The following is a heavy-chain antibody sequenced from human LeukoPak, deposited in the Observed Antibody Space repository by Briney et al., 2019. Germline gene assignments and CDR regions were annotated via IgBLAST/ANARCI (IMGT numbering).Heavy chain of an antibody. CDR3: ARSNLSFYYGDYSGALDY. D-gene: IGHD4-17*01. Sequence: GGSLRLSCAASGFTFSSYEMNWVRLAPGKGLEWVSSISSRSSYIFYADSMKGRFTISRDNAKNSLSLQMNSLRAEDTAVYYCARSNLSFYYGDYSGALDYWGQGTLVTVSS. J-gene: IGHJ4*02. CDR2: ISSRSSYI. CDR1: GFTFSSYE. V-gene: IGHV3-21*01.